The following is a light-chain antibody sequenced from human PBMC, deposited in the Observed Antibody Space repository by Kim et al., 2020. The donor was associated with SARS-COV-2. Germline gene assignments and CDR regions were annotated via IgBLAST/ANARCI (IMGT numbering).Light chain of an antibody. CDR2: WAS. J-gene: IGKJ1*01. CDR1: QSCLYSSNNKNY. CDR3: QQYYSTPQT. Sequence: ATINCKSSQSCLYSSNNKNYLAWYQHKPGQPPKLLIYWASTRESGVPDRFSGSGSGTDFTLTISSLQAEDVAVYYCQQYYSTPQTFGQGTKVDIK. V-gene: IGKV4-1*01.